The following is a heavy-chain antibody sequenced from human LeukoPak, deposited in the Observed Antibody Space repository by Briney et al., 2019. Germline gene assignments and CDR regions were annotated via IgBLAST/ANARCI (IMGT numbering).Heavy chain of an antibody. Sequence: SETLSLTCTVSGGSLRSYYWSWTRQPPGKGLEWIGYIYYTGSTNYNPSLNSRVTFSLDTSKNQFSLDLSSVTAADTAMYYCARLYGSTWGYFDFWGQGTLVDVSS. J-gene: IGHJ4*02. V-gene: IGHV4-59*08. CDR1: GGSLRSYY. D-gene: IGHD6-13*01. CDR3: ARLYGSTWGYFDF. CDR2: IYYTGST.